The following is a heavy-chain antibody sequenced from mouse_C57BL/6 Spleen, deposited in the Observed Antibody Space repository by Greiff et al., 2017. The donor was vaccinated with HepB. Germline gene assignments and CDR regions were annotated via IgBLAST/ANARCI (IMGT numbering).Heavy chain of an antibody. CDR1: GYTFTSYW. D-gene: IGHD2-4*01. CDR2: IDPSDSYT. J-gene: IGHJ3*01. V-gene: IGHV1-50*01. Sequence: VQLQQPGAELVKPGASVKLSCKASGYTFTSYWMQWVKQRPGQGLEWIGEIDPSDSYTNYNQKFKGKATLTVDTSSSTAYMQLSSLTSEDSAVYYCARGGYYDYDPAWFAYWGQGTLVTVSA. CDR3: ARGGYYDYDPAWFAY.